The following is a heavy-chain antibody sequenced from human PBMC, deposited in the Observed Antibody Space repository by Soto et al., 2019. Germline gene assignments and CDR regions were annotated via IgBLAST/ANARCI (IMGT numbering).Heavy chain of an antibody. CDR2: ISGYNGKT. CDR3: ARAGYDYGDLLYFQH. J-gene: IGHJ1*01. Sequence: ASVKGSCKASGYPFTSYDVSCWRQAPRQGLEWMGWISGYNGKTNYAQNLQGRVTVTTDTSTSTAYMELRSLRSDVTAVYYCARAGYDYGDLLYFQHWGQGTLVTVSS. V-gene: IGHV1-18*01. D-gene: IGHD4-17*01. CDR1: GYPFTSYD.